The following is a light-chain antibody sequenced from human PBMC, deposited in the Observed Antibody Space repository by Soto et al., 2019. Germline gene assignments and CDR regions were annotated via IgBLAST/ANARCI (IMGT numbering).Light chain of an antibody. CDR2: EVS. CDR3: ASYTTTGTVL. V-gene: IGLV2-14*01. Sequence: QSVLTQPASVSGSPGQSITISCTGTSSDIGGYNSVSWFQQHPGKAPKLIIYEVSNRPSGVSNRFSGSKFDNTASLTISGLQAEDEADYYCASYTTTGTVLFGAGTQLTVL. J-gene: IGLJ2*01. CDR1: SSDIGGYNS.